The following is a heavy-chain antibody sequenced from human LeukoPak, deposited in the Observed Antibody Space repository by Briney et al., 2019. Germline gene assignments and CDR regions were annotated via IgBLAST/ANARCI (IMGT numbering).Heavy chain of an antibody. D-gene: IGHD3-16*02. J-gene: IGHJ4*02. CDR3: ARGARYYDYVWGSYRPGIFDY. CDR2: IYYSGST. Sequence: SETLSLTCTVSGGSISSYYWSWIRRPPGKGLEWIGYIYYSGSTNYNPSLKSRVTISVDTSKNQFSLKLSSVTAADTAVYYCARGARYYDYVWGSYRPGIFDYWGQGTLVTVSS. V-gene: IGHV4-59*01. CDR1: GGSISSYY.